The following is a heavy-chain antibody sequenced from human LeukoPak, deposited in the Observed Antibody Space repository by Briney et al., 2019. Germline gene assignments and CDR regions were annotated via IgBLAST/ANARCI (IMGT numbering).Heavy chain of an antibody. J-gene: IGHJ3*01. CDR2: INHSGGT. CDR3: ASLRKRGGAFDL. V-gene: IGHV4-34*01. CDR1: GGSFSGYY. Sequence: SETLSLTCAVYGGSFSGYYWSWIRQSPGKGLEWIGEINHSGGTNYNPSLKSRVTISVDTSKNQFSLRLRSVTAADTAVYYCASLRKRGGAFDLWGQGTVVTVSS.